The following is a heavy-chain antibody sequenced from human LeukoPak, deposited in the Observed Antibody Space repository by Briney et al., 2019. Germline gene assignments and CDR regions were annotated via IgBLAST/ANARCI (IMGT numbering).Heavy chain of an antibody. CDR1: GYTFTSYG. D-gene: IGHD3-22*01. CDR3: ARESRGYYDSSGYYYSPHFDY. V-gene: IGHV1-18*01. Sequence: ASVKVSCKASGYTFTSYGISWVRQAPGQGLEWMGWISAYNGNTNYAQKLQGRVTMTTDTSTSTAYMGLRSLRSDDTAVYYCARESRGYYDSSGYYYSPHFDYWGQGTLVTVSS. CDR2: ISAYNGNT. J-gene: IGHJ4*02.